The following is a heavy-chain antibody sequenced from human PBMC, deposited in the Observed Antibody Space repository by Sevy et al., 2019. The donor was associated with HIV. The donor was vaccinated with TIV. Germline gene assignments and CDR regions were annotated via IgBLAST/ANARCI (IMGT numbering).Heavy chain of an antibody. Sequence: AGSLRLSCAASGFTFSSYDMHWVRQAPGRGLEWVAVIAYDGSTKYYADSVKGRFTISRDNSKNTLFLQMISLRPEYTTVYYCARDQHDYGGNLRTGWFDPWGQGTLVTVSS. CDR1: GFTFSSYD. V-gene: IGHV3-30-3*01. J-gene: IGHJ5*02. D-gene: IGHD4-17*01. CDR3: ARDQHDYGGNLRTGWFDP. CDR2: IAYDGSTK.